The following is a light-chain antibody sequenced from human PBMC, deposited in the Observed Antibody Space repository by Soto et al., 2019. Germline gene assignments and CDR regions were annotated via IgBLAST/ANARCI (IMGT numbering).Light chain of an antibody. CDR3: QQYDNSRT. J-gene: IGKJ1*01. CDR2: DAS. CDR1: QSISGW. V-gene: IGKV1-5*01. Sequence: DIQMTQSHPTLSACVGDRVTITCRGSQSISGWLAWYQQKPGKAPKLLIYDASNLEGGVPSRFSGTGSGTEFPLTISSLQPEDFGNYYCQQYDNSRTFGQGTKVDIK.